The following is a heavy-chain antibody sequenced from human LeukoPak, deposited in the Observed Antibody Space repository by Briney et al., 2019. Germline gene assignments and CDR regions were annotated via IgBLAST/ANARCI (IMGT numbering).Heavy chain of an antibody. CDR3: ARARGLGYGDDVRWFDP. CDR1: GFPFSSYA. J-gene: IGHJ5*02. D-gene: IGHD4-17*01. CDR2: ISGSGDST. V-gene: IGHV3-23*01. Sequence: HTGGSLRLSCAASGFPFSSYAMSWVRQAPGKGLEWVSAISGSGDSTYYADSVKGRFTISRDNAKNTLYLQMNSLRAEDTAVYYCARARGLGYGDDVRWFDPWGQGTLVTVSS.